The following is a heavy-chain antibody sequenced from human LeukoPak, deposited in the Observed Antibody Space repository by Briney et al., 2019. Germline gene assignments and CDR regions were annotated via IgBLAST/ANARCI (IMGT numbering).Heavy chain of an antibody. D-gene: IGHD5-24*01. Sequence: SETLSLTCAVSGGSISSGNWWSWVRQPPGKGLEWIGEIYHSGRTNYNPSLKSRVTISVDKSKNQFSLKMSSVTAADTAVYYCARGSGEMATSYFDYWGQGTLVTVSS. J-gene: IGHJ4*02. V-gene: IGHV4-4*02. CDR2: IYHSGRT. CDR3: ARGSGEMATSYFDY. CDR1: GGSISSGNW.